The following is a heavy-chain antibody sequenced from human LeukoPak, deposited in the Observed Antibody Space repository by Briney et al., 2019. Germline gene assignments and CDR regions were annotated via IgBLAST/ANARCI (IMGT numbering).Heavy chain of an antibody. Sequence: PGVSLRLSCAGSGFTFSSYSMNWVRQAPGKGLEGVSSISSSSSYIYYADSVKGRFTISRDNAKNSLYLQMSSLRAEDTAVYYCAGSLWFGDSGWFDPWGQGTLVTVSS. CDR1: GFTFSSYS. J-gene: IGHJ5*02. CDR2: ISSSSSYI. V-gene: IGHV3-21*01. D-gene: IGHD3-10*01. CDR3: AGSLWFGDSGWFDP.